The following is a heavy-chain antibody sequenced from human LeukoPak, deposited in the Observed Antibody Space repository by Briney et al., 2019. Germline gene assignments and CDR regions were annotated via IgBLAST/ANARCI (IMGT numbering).Heavy chain of an antibody. D-gene: IGHD2-15*01. CDR3: ARVPIGGDWYFDL. V-gene: IGHV1-69*05. J-gene: IGHJ2*01. CDR1: GGTFSSYA. CDR2: IIPIFGTA. Sequence: SVKVSCKASGGTFSSYAISWVRQAPGQGLEWMGRIIPIFGTANYAQKFQGRVTITTDESTSTAYMELSSLRSEDTAVYYFARVPIGGDWYFDLWGRGTLVTVSS.